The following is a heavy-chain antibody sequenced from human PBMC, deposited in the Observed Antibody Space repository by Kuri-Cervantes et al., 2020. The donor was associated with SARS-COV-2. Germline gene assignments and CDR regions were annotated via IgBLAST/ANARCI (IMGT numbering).Heavy chain of an antibody. V-gene: IGHV1-69*06. J-gene: IGHJ6*01. CDR3: ARGARKKLINIVLMVYARDYGMDV. Sequence: SVKVSCKASGYTFTGYYMRWVRQAPGQGLEWMGGIIPIFGTANYAQKFQGRVTITADKSTSTAYMELSSLRSEDTAVYYCARGARKKLINIVLMVYARDYGMDVWGKGPRSPSPQ. CDR2: IIPIFGTA. CDR1: GYTFTGYY. D-gene: IGHD2-8*01.